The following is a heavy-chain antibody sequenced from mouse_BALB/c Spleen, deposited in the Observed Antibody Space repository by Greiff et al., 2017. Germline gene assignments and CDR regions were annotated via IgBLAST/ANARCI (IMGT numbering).Heavy chain of an antibody. D-gene: IGHD2-1*01. J-gene: IGHJ3*01. Sequence: QVQLQQSGPELVKPGASVKISCKASGYAFSSSWMNWVKQRPGQGLEWIGRIYPGDGDTNYNGKFKGKATLTADKSSSTAYMQLSSLTSVDSAVYFCARGMGNYEAWFAYWGQGTLVTVSA. CDR1: GYAFSSSW. V-gene: IGHV1-82*01. CDR3: ARGMGNYEAWFAY. CDR2: IYPGDGDT.